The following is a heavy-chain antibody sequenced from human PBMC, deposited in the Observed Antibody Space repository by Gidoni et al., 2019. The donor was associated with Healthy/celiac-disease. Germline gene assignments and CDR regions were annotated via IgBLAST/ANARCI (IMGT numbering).Heavy chain of an antibody. J-gene: IGHJ4*02. D-gene: IGHD5-12*01. Sequence: QVQLVESGGGVVQPGRSLRLSCAASGFPFISYAMHWVRQAPGKGLEWVAVISYDGSNKYYADSVKGRFTISRDNSKNTLYLQMNSLRAEDTAVYYCARGGVDIVATIILDYWGQGTLVTVSS. CDR1: GFPFISYA. V-gene: IGHV3-30*04. CDR3: ARGGVDIVATIILDY. CDR2: ISYDGSNK.